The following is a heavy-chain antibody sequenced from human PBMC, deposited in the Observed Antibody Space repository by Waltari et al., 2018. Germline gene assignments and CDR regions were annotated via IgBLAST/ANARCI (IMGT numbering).Heavy chain of an antibody. CDR1: GGSISNYY. CDR2: SYSSGST. V-gene: IGHV4-4*07. CDR3: ARGWEPGRGYFDF. D-gene: IGHD1-26*01. J-gene: IGHJ4*02. Sequence: QVQLQESGPGLVKPSETLSLTCAVSGGSISNYYWSWIRQPAGKGLEGIGRSYSSGSTYVNSSLKSRVTMSVDTSKNRFSLKRTSVTAADTAVYFCARGWEPGRGYFDFWGQGILVTVSS.